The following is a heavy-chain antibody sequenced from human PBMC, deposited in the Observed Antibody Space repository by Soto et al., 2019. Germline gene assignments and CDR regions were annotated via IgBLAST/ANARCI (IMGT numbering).Heavy chain of an antibody. J-gene: IGHJ4*02. CDR3: AKRGAPPDY. Sequence: EVQMLESGGGLVQPGGSLSLSCAASGFSFSSYAMSWVRQAPGRGLEWVSTISGSGGRIYDTDSVKGRFTLSRDNAKNTLYPHMNSLRAEDTVIYYCAKRGAPPDYWGQGTLVTVSS. D-gene: IGHD3-16*01. V-gene: IGHV3-23*01. CDR2: ISGSGGRI. CDR1: GFSFSSYA.